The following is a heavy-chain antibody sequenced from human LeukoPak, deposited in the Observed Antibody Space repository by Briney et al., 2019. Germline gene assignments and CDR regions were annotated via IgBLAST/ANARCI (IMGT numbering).Heavy chain of an antibody. V-gene: IGHV4-59*01. CDR1: GGSISNYY. J-gene: IGHJ4*02. Sequence: SETLSLTCTVSGGSISNYYWSWIRQAPGKGLEWIGYVYYSGSTNYNPSLKSRVTISVDTSENQFSLKLNSVTAADTAVYYCARGFSGYYSFDYWGQGTLVTVSS. CDR2: VYYSGST. CDR3: ARGFSGYYSFDY. D-gene: IGHD3-22*01.